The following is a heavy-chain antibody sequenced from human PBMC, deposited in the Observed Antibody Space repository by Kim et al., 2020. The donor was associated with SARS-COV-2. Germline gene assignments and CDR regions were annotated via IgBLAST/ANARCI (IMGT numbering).Heavy chain of an antibody. CDR2: ISYDGSNK. D-gene: IGHD3-10*01. CDR3: AREAYYYGSLDY. V-gene: IGHV3-33*05. J-gene: IGHJ4*02. CDR1: GFTFSSYG. Sequence: GGSLRLSCAASGFTFSSYGMHWVRQAPGKGLEWVAVISYDGSNKYYADSVKGRFTISRDNSKNTLYLQMNSLRAEDTAVYYCAREAYYYGSLDYWGQGTLVTVSS.